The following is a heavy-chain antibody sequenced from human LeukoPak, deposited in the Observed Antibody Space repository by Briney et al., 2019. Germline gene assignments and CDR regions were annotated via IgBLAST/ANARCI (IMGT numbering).Heavy chain of an antibody. V-gene: IGHV1-18*01. J-gene: IGHJ4*02. CDR3: ARVRGDHDYGGNLIDY. Sequence: ASVKVSCKASGYTFNTDAISWVRQAPGQGLEWMGWISGYNGNTHYAQKFQGRVTMTTDTSTSTAYMELSSLRSEDTAVYYCARVRGDHDYGGNLIDYWGQGTLVTVSS. CDR1: GYTFNTDA. CDR2: ISGYNGNT. D-gene: IGHD4-23*01.